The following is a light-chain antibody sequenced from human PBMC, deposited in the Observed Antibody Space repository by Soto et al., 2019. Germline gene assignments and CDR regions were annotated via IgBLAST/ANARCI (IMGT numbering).Light chain of an antibody. Sequence: QSALTQPASVSGSPGQSITISCTGTSSDVGTYNYVSWYQHHPGKAPKLMIYDVSNRPSRVSNRFSGSKSGNTASLTISGLQAEDEADYYCSSYTSSSTLLFGGGTKLTVL. J-gene: IGLJ2*01. V-gene: IGLV2-14*03. CDR2: DVS. CDR3: SSYTSSSTLL. CDR1: SSDVGTYNY.